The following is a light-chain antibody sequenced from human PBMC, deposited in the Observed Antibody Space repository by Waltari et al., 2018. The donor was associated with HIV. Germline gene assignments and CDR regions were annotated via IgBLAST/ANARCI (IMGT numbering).Light chain of an antibody. V-gene: IGLV3-1*01. CDR1: KLGDKY. Sequence: SYELTQPPSVSVSPGQTASISCSGDKLGDKYASWYQQRPGQSPIVVIHQDTKRPAGSPGRFSGANSGNTATLTVSGTQAMDEADYYCQAWDSNTVVFGGGTKLTVL. CDR3: QAWDSNTVV. CDR2: QDT. J-gene: IGLJ2*01.